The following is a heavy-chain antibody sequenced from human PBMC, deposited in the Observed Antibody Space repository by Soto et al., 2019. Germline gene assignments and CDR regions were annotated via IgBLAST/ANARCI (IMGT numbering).Heavy chain of an antibody. Sequence: GGSLRLSCAASGFTFSNAWMNWVRQAPGKGPEWVGRIKSKTDGGTTDYAAPVKGRFTISRDDSKNTLYLQMNSLKTEDTAVYYCTTVRAYCGGDCYRNYYYYGMDVWGQGTTVTVSS. J-gene: IGHJ6*02. V-gene: IGHV3-15*07. CDR2: IKSKTDGGTT. D-gene: IGHD2-21*02. CDR3: TTVRAYCGGDCYRNYYYYGMDV. CDR1: GFTFSNAW.